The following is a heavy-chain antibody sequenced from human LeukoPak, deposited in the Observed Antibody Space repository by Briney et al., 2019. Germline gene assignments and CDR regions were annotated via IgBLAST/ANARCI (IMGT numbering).Heavy chain of an antibody. CDR3: ARDVATLYYFDY. V-gene: IGHV1-69*04. D-gene: IGHD6-6*01. CDR1: GGTFSSYT. J-gene: IGHJ4*02. CDR2: IIPILGIA. Sequence: ASVKVSCKASGGTFSSYTITWVRQAPGQGLEWMGRIIPILGIANYAQKFQGRVTTTADKSTSTAYMELSSLRSEDTAVYYCARDVATLYYFDYWGQGTLVTVSS.